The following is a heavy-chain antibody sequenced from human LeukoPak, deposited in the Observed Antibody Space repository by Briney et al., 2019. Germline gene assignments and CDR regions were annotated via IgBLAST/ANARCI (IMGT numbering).Heavy chain of an antibody. CDR3: TRGGSSRYTISY. V-gene: IGHV3-74*01. Sequence: GGSLRLSCAASGFTFSNYWMHWVRQAPGKGLVWVSRINSDGSNTTYADSVKGRFTISRDSAKSTLYVQMNSLRAEDTAVYYCTRGGSSRYTISYWGQGTLVTVSS. D-gene: IGHD6-25*01. CDR2: INSDGSNT. CDR1: GFTFSNYW. J-gene: IGHJ4*02.